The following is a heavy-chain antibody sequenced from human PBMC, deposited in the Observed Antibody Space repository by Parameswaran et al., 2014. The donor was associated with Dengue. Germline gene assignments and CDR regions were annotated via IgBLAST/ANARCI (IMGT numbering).Heavy chain of an antibody. D-gene: IGHD3-22*01. V-gene: IGHV4-30-4*01. J-gene: IGHJ4*02. CDR3: ARYYYDGTSFDY. Sequence: RWIRQPPGKGLEWIGYIHYSGSTYYNPSLKSRLTMSVDTPKNQFSLKLTSVTAADTAVYYCARYYYDGTSFDYWGQGTLVTVSS. CDR2: IHYSGST.